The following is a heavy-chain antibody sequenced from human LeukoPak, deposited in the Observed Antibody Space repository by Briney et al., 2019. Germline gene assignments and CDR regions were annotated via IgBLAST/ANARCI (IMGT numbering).Heavy chain of an antibody. D-gene: IGHD3-16*01. CDR2: ISGSGGST. CDR3: AKRVDMITFGGAYDY. V-gene: IGHV3-23*01. J-gene: IGHJ4*02. CDR1: GFTFSSYA. Sequence: PGGSLRLSCAASGFTFSSYAMSWVRQAPGKGLEWVSAISGSGGSTYYADSVKGRFTISRDNSKNTLYLQMNSLRAEDTAVYYCAKRVDMITFGGAYDYWGQGTLVTVSS.